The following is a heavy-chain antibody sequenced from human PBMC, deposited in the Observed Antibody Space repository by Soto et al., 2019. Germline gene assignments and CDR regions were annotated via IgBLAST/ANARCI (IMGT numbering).Heavy chain of an antibody. CDR1: GYTFTSYG. J-gene: IGHJ5*02. V-gene: IGHV1-18*01. CDR2: ISAYNGNT. Sequence: QVQLVQSGAEVKKPGASVKVSCKASGYTFTSYGISWVRQAPGQGLEWMGWISAYNGNTNYAQKLQGRVTMTTDTSTSTAYMELWSLRSDDTAVYYCARSPPAPGLNRRDISKFDPWGQGTLVTVSS. CDR3: ARSPPAPGLNRRDISKFDP.